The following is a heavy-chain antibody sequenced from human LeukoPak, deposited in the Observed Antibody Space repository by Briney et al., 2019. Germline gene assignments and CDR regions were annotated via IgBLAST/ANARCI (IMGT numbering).Heavy chain of an antibody. V-gene: IGHV3-7*01. J-gene: IGHJ4*02. Sequence: GGSLRLSCAASGFTFSGHWMSWVRQAPRKGLEWVANINQGGSDKYYVDSVKGRFTISRDNANNLLYLQMNSVRGEDTAVYYCTRDRSRAEDDWGQGTLVTVSS. CDR1: GFTFSGHW. CDR2: INQGGSDK. CDR3: TRDRSRAEDD. D-gene: IGHD1-14*01.